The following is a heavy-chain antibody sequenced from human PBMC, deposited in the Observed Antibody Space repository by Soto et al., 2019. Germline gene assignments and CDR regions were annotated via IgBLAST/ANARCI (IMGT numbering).Heavy chain of an antibody. CDR3: ARDQYCGGDCYGYGMDA. V-gene: IGHV4-4*07. CDR1: GGSISSYY. D-gene: IGHD2-21*02. J-gene: IGHJ6*02. CDR2: IYTSGST. Sequence: SETLSLTCTVSGGSISSYYWSWIRQPAGKGLEWIGRIYTSGSTNYNPSLKSRVTMSVDTSKNQFSLKLSSVTAADTAVYYCARDQYCGGDCYGYGMDAWGQGTTVTVSS.